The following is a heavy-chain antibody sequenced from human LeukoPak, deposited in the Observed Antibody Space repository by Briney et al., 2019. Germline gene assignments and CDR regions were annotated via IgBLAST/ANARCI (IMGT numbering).Heavy chain of an antibody. CDR2: IYTSGST. D-gene: IGHD1-26*01. J-gene: IGHJ4*02. CDR1: GGSFSGYY. CDR3: ARDRGGGPPPY. V-gene: IGHV4-4*07. Sequence: PSETLSLTCAVYGGSFSGYYWSWIRQPAGKELEWNGNIYTSGSTNYNPSLKSRVTISLDTSKNQFSLKLTSVTAADTAVYYCARDRGGGPPPYWGQGTLVTVSS.